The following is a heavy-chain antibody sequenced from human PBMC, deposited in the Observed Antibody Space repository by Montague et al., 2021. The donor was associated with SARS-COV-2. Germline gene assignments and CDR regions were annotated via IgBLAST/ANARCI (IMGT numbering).Heavy chain of an antibody. Sequence: SLRLSCAASGFPFSSFAVHWVRQAPGKGLEWVAVLSYDGSDKYYVDSVEGRFTISRDNSKNTLYLHMNSLRAEDTAVYYCARDVYSSSWFARPDNWGQGTLVTVSS. CDR1: GFPFSSFA. J-gene: IGHJ4*02. CDR2: LSYDGSDK. CDR3: ARDVYSSSWFARPDN. V-gene: IGHV3-30*04. D-gene: IGHD6-13*01.